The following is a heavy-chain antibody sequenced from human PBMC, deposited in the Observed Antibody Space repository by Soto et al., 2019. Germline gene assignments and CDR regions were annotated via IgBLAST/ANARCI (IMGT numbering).Heavy chain of an antibody. CDR3: ARVVDSSAIWFDP. V-gene: IGHV1-18*01. CDR1: GYTFTSYG. J-gene: IGHJ5*02. Sequence: GASVKVSCKSSGYTFTSYGISWVRQAPGQGLEWMGWIGAYNGNTNYAQKPQGRVTMTTDTSTSTAYMELRTLRSDDKAVHYCARVVDSSAIWFDPWGQGTLVTISS. CDR2: IGAYNGNT. D-gene: IGHD6-25*01.